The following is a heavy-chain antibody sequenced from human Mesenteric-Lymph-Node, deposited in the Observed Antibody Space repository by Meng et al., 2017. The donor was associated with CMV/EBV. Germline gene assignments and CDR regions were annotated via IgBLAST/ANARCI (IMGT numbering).Heavy chain of an antibody. J-gene: IGHJ4*02. V-gene: IGHV4-59*01. D-gene: IGHD5-24*01. CDR2: IYYSGST. CDR1: GGSISSYY. Sequence: SETLSLTCTVSGGSISSYYWSWIRQPPGKGLEWIGYIYYSGSTNYNPSLKSRVTISVDTSKNQFSLKLSSVTAADTAVYYCARGDGDGYNHMFSFWGQGKLVTVSS. CDR3: ARGDGDGYNHMFSF.